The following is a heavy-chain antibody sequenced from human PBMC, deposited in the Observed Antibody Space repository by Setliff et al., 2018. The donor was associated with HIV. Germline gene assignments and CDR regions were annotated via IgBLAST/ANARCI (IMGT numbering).Heavy chain of an antibody. CDR1: GYTFTTYY. V-gene: IGHV1-46*01. J-gene: IGHJ4*02. Sequence: ASVKVSCKVSGYTFTTYYIHYLRQAPGQGPEWMGIINPNGGSTNYAQKFEGRVAIFADTSTTTACMELSSLRSEDTAVYFCARTSSALTTRGEYYFDYWGQGTLVTVSS. CDR3: ARTSSALTTRGEYYFDY. CDR2: INPNGGST. D-gene: IGHD4-4*01.